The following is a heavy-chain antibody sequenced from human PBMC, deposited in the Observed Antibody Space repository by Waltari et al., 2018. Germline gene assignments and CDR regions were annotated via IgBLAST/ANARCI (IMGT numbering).Heavy chain of an antibody. J-gene: IGHJ5*02. CDR3: ETSPLYDFGSGFNWFDP. CDR1: GSTFTDYY. Sequence: EVQLVQSGAEVKKPGATVTISCKASGSTFTDYYIHWVQQAPGQGLEWKGRVDPEDGETIYAEKFQGRVTITADTSTDTAYMELSSLRSEDTAVYYCETSPLYDFGSGFNWFDPWGQGTLVTVSS. CDR2: VDPEDGET. D-gene: IGHD3-3*01. V-gene: IGHV1-69-2*01.